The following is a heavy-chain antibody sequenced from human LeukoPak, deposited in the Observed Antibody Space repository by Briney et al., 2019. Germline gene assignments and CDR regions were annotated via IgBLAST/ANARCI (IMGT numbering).Heavy chain of an antibody. V-gene: IGHV3-53*01. J-gene: IGHJ4*02. D-gene: IGHD6-13*01. CDR3: AKDIAAAGPYYFDY. CDR1: GFTDSSNY. Sequence: GGSLRLSCATSGFTDSSNYMNWVRQPPGKGLEWVSVIYSGGSTYYADSVKGRFTISRDNSKNTLYLQMNSLRAEDTAVYYCAKDIAAAGPYYFDYWGQGTLVTVSS. CDR2: IYSGGST.